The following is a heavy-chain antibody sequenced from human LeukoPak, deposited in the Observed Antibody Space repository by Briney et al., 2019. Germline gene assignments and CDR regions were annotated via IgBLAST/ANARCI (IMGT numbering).Heavy chain of an antibody. CDR2: ISHSGST. CDR1: GESFSGYF. D-gene: IGHD2-2*02. V-gene: IGHV4-34*01. Sequence: SETLSLTCAVYGESFSGYFWSWIRQPPRKGLEWVGEISHSGSTNYNPSLRRRVTIAVDTYKKQFSLKLSSVTAADTAVYYCARGYTRFYYYYMDVWGKGTTVTVSS. CDR3: ARGYTRFYYYYMDV. J-gene: IGHJ6*03.